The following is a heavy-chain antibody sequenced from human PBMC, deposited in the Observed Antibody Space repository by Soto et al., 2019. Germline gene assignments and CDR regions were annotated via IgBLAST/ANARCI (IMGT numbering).Heavy chain of an antibody. D-gene: IGHD3-10*01. CDR2: IGTAGDT. Sequence: EVQLVESGGGLVQPGGSLRLSCAASGFTFSSYDMHWVRQATGKGLEWVSAIGTAGDTYYPGSVKGRFTISRENAKNSLYLQMNSLRAGDTAVYYCARGGGFGEYLGNYGMDVWGQGTTVTVSS. CDR1: GFTFSSYD. V-gene: IGHV3-13*01. CDR3: ARGGGFGEYLGNYGMDV. J-gene: IGHJ6*02.